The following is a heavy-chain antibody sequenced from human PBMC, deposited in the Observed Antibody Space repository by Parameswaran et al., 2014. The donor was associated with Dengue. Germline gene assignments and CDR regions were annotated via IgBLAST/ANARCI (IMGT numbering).Heavy chain of an antibody. D-gene: IGHD6-19*01. CDR2: INHSGST. CDR3: ARGPSLPYSSGWYTLRRKYYFDY. V-gene: IGHV4-34*01. Sequence: RWIRQPPGKGLEWIGEINHSGSTNYNPSLKSRVTISVDTSKNQFSLKLSSVTAADTAVYYCARGPSLPYSSGWYTLRRKYYFDYWGQGTLVTVSS. J-gene: IGHJ4*02.